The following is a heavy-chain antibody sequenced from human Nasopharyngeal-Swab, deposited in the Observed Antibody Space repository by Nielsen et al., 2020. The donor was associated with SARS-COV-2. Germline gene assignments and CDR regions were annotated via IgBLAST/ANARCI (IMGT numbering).Heavy chain of an antibody. Sequence: GESLKISCAASGFTFSSYAMSWVRQAPGKGLEWVSAISGSGGSTYYADSVKGRFTISRDNSKNTLYLQMNSLRAEDTAVYYCAKVPSGWYSALWCWGQGTLVTVSS. CDR3: AKVPSGWYSALWC. D-gene: IGHD6-19*01. V-gene: IGHV3-23*01. J-gene: IGHJ4*02. CDR2: ISGSGGST. CDR1: GFTFSSYA.